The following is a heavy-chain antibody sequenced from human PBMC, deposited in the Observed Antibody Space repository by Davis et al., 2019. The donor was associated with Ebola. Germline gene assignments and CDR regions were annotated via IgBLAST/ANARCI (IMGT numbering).Heavy chain of an antibody. CDR2: MNPNSGNT. CDR3: ARARYYDFWSDRYYYYGMDV. Sequence: ASVKVSCKASGYTFTSYDINWVRQATGQGLEWMGWMNPNSGNTGYAQKFQGRVTMTRNTSISTAYMELSSLRSEDTAVYYCARARYYDFWSDRYYYYGMDVWGQGTTVTVSS. D-gene: IGHD3-3*01. CDR1: GYTFTSYD. V-gene: IGHV1-8*01. J-gene: IGHJ6*02.